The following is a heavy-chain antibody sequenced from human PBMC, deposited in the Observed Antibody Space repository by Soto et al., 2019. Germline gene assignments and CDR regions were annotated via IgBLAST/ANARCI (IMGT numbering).Heavy chain of an antibody. CDR1: GGSVRGSD. J-gene: IGHJ4*02. D-gene: IGHD3-3*02. V-gene: IGHV4-59*02. CDR2: ISYTGSP. Sequence: PSETLSLTCTVSGGSVRGSDCSWIRQPPGQGLEWIASISYTGSPTYNPSLKSRVTISVATSNNQFSLSLTCVTAADTATYFCASAGGWLHNSFFRGLYFDFWGQGALVTVSS. CDR3: ASAGGWLHNSFFRGLYFDF.